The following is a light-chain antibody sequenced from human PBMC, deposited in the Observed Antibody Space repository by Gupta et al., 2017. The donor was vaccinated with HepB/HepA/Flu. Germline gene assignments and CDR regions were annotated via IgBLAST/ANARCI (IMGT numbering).Light chain of an antibody. Sequence: QSVLTQPSSVSGAPGQRVTIPCTGSSSNIGAGYDVHWYQQVPGTAPKLLISDNNNRPSGVPDRFSGSKSGTSASLAITGLQAEDEADYYCQSYDSSLSGSVFGGGTKLTVL. J-gene: IGLJ3*02. CDR1: SSNIGAGYD. CDR3: QSYDSSLSGSV. V-gene: IGLV1-40*01. CDR2: DNN.